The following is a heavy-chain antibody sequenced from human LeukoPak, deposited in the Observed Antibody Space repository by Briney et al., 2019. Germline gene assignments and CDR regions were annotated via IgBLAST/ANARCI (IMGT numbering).Heavy chain of an antibody. D-gene: IGHD3-22*01. J-gene: IGHJ4*02. CDR2: ISGSGGST. Sequence: GGSLRLSCAASGFTFSSYWMNWARQAPGKGLEWVSGISGSGGSTSYADSVKGRFTISRDNSKNTLYLQMNSLRAEDTAVYYCAKDSRYYHDSSGYYDYWGQGTLVTVSS. CDR3: AKDSRYYHDSSGYYDY. CDR1: GFTFSSYW. V-gene: IGHV3-23*01.